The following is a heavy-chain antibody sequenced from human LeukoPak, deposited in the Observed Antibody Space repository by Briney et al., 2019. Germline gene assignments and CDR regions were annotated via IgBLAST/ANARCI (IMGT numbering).Heavy chain of an antibody. V-gene: IGHV4-34*01. CDR3: ARALDFWSGYPYYFDY. CDR2: INHSGST. CDR1: GGSFSGYY. Sequence: SETLSLTCAVYGGSFSGYYWSWIRQPPGKGLEWIGEINHSGSTNYNPSLKSRVTISVDTSKNQFSLKLSSVTAADTAVYYCARALDFWSGYPYYFDYWGQGTLVTVSS. D-gene: IGHD3-3*01. J-gene: IGHJ4*02.